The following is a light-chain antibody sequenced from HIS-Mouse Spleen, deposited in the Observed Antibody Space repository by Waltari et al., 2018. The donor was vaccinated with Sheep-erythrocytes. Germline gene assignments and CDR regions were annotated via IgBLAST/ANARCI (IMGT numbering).Light chain of an antibody. CDR1: SSDVGGYNY. CDR2: DVS. CDR3: CSYAGSYNHV. Sequence: QSALTQPRSVSGSPGQSVTIPCTGPSSDVGGYNYVSWYQQHPGKAPKLMIYDVSKRPSGVPDRFSGSKSGNTASLTISGLQAEDEADYYCCSYAGSYNHVFATGTNVTVL. V-gene: IGLV2-11*01. J-gene: IGLJ1*01.